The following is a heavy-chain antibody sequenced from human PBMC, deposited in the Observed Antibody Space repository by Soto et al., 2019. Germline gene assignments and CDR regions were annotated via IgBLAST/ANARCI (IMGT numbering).Heavy chain of an antibody. CDR3: TTDPRY. J-gene: IGHJ4*02. Sequence: PGRSLRLSCAASRFTFLDKCMSWVLQAPGKRLKWIGRIKTKKAGATIDYIAPVKGRFTISRDDSKNTLYLQMNSQKTDDTGVCYCTTDPRYWGQVSVVTGS. V-gene: IGHV3-15*05. CDR2: IKTKKAGATI. CDR1: RFTFLDKC.